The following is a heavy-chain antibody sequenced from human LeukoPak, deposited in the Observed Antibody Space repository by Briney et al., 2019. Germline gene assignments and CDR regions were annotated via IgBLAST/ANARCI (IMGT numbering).Heavy chain of an antibody. J-gene: IGHJ4*02. Sequence: ASVEVSCKASGGTFSSYTISWVRQAPGQGLEWMGRIIPILGIANYAQKFQGRVTVTADKSTSTAYMELSSLRSEDTAVYYCARRGYSYGYRQGFDYWGQGTLVTVSS. V-gene: IGHV1-69*02. CDR1: GGTFSSYT. D-gene: IGHD5-18*01. CDR2: IIPILGIA. CDR3: ARRGYSYGYRQGFDY.